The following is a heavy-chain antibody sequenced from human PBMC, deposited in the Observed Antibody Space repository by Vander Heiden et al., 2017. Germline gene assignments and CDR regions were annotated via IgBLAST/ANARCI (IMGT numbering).Heavy chain of an antibody. CDR2: ISGSGGST. V-gene: IGHV3-23*01. CDR3: ADSKGMGYYYYGMDV. CDR1: GFTFSSYA. Sequence: EVQLLESGGGLVQPGGSLRLSCAASGFTFSSYAMSWVRQAPGKGLEWVAAISGSGGSTYYAYSVKGRFTISRDNSKNTLYLQRNSLRAADTAVYYCADSKGMGYYYYGMDVWGEWNTVGASS. J-gene: IGHJ6*01. D-gene: IGHD6-13*01.